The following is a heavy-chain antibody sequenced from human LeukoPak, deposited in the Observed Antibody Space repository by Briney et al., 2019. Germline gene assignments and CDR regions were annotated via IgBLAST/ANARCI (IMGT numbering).Heavy chain of an antibody. CDR1: GFTFGDYA. V-gene: IGHV3-43*02. D-gene: IGHD6-13*01. J-gene: IGHJ4*02. CDR3: AKDKGYSSSWCFDQ. CDR2: ISGDGGST. Sequence: GGSLRLSCAASGFTFGDYAMHWVRQAPGKGLEWVSLISGDGGSTYYADSVKGRFTISRDHSKTSLYLQMNSLRTEDTALYYCAKDKGYSSSWCFDQWGQGTLVTVSS.